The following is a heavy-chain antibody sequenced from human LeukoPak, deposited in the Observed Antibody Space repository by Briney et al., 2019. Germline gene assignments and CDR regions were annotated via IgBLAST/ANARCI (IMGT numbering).Heavy chain of an antibody. Sequence: GRSLRLSCAASGFTFRNYGMHWVRQAPGKGLEWVAVILYDAINKNYADSVKGRFTISRDNSKNTLYLQMNSLRAEDTAVYYCAKVGVTYYYGSGSPNRNVVTAIRPGWWGQGTLVTVSS. CDR3: AKVGVTYYYGSGSPNRNVVTAIRPGW. V-gene: IGHV3-30*18. J-gene: IGHJ4*02. CDR1: GFTFRNYG. D-gene: IGHD3-10*01. CDR2: ILYDAINK.